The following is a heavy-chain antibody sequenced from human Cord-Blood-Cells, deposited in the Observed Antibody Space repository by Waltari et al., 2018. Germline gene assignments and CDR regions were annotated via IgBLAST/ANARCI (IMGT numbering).Heavy chain of an antibody. D-gene: IGHD1-26*01. CDR3: ARSSVLGELLWGVYYFDY. Sequence: QVQLQQWGAGLWKPSETLSLTCAVYGGSFSGYYWSWIRQPPGKGLEWIGEINHSGSTNYNPSLKSRVTISVDTSKNQFSLKLSSVTAADTAVYYCARSSVLGELLWGVYYFDYWGQGTLVTVSS. CDR2: INHSGST. CDR1: GGSFSGYY. V-gene: IGHV4-34*01. J-gene: IGHJ4*02.